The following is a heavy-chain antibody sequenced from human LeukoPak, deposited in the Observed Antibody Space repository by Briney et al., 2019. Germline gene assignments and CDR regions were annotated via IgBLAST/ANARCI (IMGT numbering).Heavy chain of an antibody. J-gene: IGHJ4*02. CDR3: ARGGDSSGWYYFDY. Sequence: SETLSLTCAVYGGSFSGYYWSWSRQPPGKGLEWIGEINHSGSTNYNPSLKSRVTISVDTSKNQFSLKLSSVTAADTAVYYCARGGDSSGWYYFDYWGQGTLVTVSS. V-gene: IGHV4-34*01. CDR2: INHSGST. CDR1: GGSFSGYY. D-gene: IGHD6-19*01.